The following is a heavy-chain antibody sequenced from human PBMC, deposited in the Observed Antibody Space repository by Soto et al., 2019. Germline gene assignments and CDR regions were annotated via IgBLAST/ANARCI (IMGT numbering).Heavy chain of an antibody. CDR1: GGSISSGGYY. D-gene: IGHD6-13*01. Sequence: PSETLSLTCTVSGGSISSGGYYWSWIRQHPGKGLEWIGYLYYSWSTYYNPSLKSRVTISVDTSKNQCSVKLSSVTAAHTAVYHCAGRSRGYSSSWYLDYWGQGTMVTVSS. V-gene: IGHV4-31*03. CDR3: AGRSRGYSSSWYLDY. J-gene: IGHJ4*02. CDR2: LYYSWST.